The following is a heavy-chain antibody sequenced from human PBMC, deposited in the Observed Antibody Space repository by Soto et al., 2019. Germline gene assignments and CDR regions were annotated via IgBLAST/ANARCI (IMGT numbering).Heavy chain of an antibody. CDR3: ARRDRPSYTSDY. J-gene: IGHJ4*02. CDR1: GFTFSSYW. CDR2: INNDGSRT. V-gene: IGHV3-74*01. Sequence: PGGSLRLSCAASGFTFSSYWMHWVRQAPGKGLEWISRINNDGSRTSYADSVKGRFTISRDNAKNTLYLQMNSLRAEDTAVYFCARRDRPSYTSDYWGQGTLVTVSS. D-gene: IGHD4-4*01.